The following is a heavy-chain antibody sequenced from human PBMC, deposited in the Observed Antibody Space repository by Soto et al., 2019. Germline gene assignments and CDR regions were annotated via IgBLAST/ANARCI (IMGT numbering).Heavy chain of an antibody. D-gene: IGHD3-3*01. CDR2: IKQDGSEK. J-gene: IGHJ4*02. V-gene: IGHV3-7*01. Sequence: EVQLVESGGGLVQPGGSLRLSCAASGFTFSSYWMSWVRQAPGKGLEWVANIKQDGSEKYYVDSVKGRFTISRDNAKNSLYLQMNSLRAEDTAVYYCARDFYDFWSGYYNFDYWGQGTLVTVSS. CDR3: ARDFYDFWSGYYNFDY. CDR1: GFTFSSYW.